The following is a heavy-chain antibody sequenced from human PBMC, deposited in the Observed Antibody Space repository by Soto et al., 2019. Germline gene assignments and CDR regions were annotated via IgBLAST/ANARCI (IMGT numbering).Heavy chain of an antibody. J-gene: IGHJ6*02. CDR3: ARDFWSGYYGYYYYGMDV. CDR1: GFTFSSYW. CDR2: IKQDGSEK. D-gene: IGHD3-3*01. Sequence: GGSLRLSCAASGFTFSSYWMSWVRQAPGKGLEWVANIKQDGSEKYYVDSVKGRFTISRDNAKNSLYLQMNSLRAEDTAVYYCARDFWSGYYGYYYYGMDVWGHGTTVTVSS. V-gene: IGHV3-7*05.